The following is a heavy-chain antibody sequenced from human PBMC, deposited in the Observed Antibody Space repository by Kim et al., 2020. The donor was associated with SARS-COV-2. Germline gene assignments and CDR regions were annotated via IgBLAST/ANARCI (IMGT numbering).Heavy chain of an antibody. Sequence: ADSVKGRFTISRDNAKNSLYLQMNSLRAEDTAVYYCASHYGDYVLYPFDYWGQGTLVTVSS. CDR3: ASHYGDYVLYPFDY. D-gene: IGHD4-17*01. J-gene: IGHJ4*02. V-gene: IGHV3-21*01.